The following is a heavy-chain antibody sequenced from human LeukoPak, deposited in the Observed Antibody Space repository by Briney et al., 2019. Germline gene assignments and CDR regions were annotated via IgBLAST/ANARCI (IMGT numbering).Heavy chain of an antibody. CDR1: VYTFTSYG. Sequence: ASVKVSCKASVYTFTSYGISWVRQAPGQGLEWMGWISPYSGNTDYAQKLQGRVTMTTDTSTSTAYMDLRSLRSEDTAVYYCARGTYYDSSAYSGVRLFDYWGQGTLVTVSS. D-gene: IGHD3-22*01. V-gene: IGHV1-18*01. CDR2: ISPYSGNT. CDR3: ARGTYYDSSAYSGVRLFDY. J-gene: IGHJ4*02.